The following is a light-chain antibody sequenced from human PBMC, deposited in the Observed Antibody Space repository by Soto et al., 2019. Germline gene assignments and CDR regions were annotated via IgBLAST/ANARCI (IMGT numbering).Light chain of an antibody. CDR3: SSYTASSSVV. CDR1: SSDVGGYNY. J-gene: IGLJ3*02. CDR2: EVT. Sequence: QSVLTQPASVSGSPGQSITMSCTGTSSDVGGYNYVSWYQQHPGKAPKLLIYEVTNRPSGVSNRFSGSKSGNTASLTISGLQDEDEADYYCSSYTASSSVVFGGGTKVTVL. V-gene: IGLV2-14*01.